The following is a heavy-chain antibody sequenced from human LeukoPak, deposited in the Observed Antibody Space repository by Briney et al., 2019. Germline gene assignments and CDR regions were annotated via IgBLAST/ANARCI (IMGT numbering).Heavy chain of an antibody. J-gene: IGHJ4*02. V-gene: IGHV3-21*01. Sequence: GGSLRLSCAASGFTFSDYTMNWVRQAPGKGLEWISSITGGDIYIYYADSVKGRFTISRDNAKNSLYVQMNSLRAKDTAVYYCARDAPGGSGASDYWGQGTLVTVSS. CDR3: ARDAPGGSGASDY. CDR2: ITGGDIYI. D-gene: IGHD3-10*01. CDR1: GFTFSDYT.